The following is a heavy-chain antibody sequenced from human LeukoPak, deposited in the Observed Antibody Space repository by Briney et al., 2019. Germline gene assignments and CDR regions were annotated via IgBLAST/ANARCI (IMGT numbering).Heavy chain of an antibody. CDR1: GGSISSYY. V-gene: IGHV4-59*08. Sequence: TSETLSLTCTASGGSISSYYWSWIRQPPGKGLEWIGYIYYSGSTNYNPSLKSRVTISVDTSKNQFSLKLSSVTAADTAVYYCARLPLRFLEWLDGMDVWGQGTTVTVSS. CDR3: ARLPLRFLEWLDGMDV. D-gene: IGHD3-3*01. CDR2: IYYSGST. J-gene: IGHJ6*02.